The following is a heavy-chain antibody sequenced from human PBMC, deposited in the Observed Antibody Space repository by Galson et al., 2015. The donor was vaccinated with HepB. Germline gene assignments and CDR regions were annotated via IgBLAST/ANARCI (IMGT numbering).Heavy chain of an antibody. D-gene: IGHD2-2*01. CDR1: GFSLSGSA. CDR2: IRSKGNNYAT. CDR3: ARWPWTYCSSTSCYSYYGMDV. J-gene: IGHJ6*02. Sequence: SLRLSCAASGFSLSGSAMHWVRQASGKGLEWVGHIRSKGNNYATAYAASVNGRFTISRDDSKNTAYLQMNSLKTADTAVYYCARWPWTYCSSTSCYSYYGMDVWGQGTTVTVSS. V-gene: IGHV3-73*01.